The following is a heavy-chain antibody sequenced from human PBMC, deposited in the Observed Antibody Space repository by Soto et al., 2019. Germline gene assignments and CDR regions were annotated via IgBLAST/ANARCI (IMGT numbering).Heavy chain of an antibody. CDR2: IYYSGST. CDR3: ARAGAATSDAFDI. CDR1: GGSISSGDYY. J-gene: IGHJ3*02. Sequence: PSETLSLTCTVSGGSISSGDYYWSWIRQPPGKGLKWIGYIYYSGSTYYNPSLKSRVTISVDTSKNQFSLKLSSVTAADTAVYYCARAGAATSDAFDIWGQGTMVTVSS. D-gene: IGHD5-12*01. V-gene: IGHV4-30-4*01.